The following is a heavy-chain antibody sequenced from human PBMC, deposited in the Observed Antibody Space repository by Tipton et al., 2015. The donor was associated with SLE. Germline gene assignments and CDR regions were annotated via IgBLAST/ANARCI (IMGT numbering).Heavy chain of an antibody. CDR2: IHHSGST. CDR1: GDSISNDLYY. J-gene: IGHJ5*02. D-gene: IGHD3-3*01. CDR3: ARHYGSITILEWSNWFDP. V-gene: IGHV4-61*01. Sequence: LRLSCTVSGDSISNDLYYWSWIRQPPGKGLEWIGYIHHSGSTNYNPSLQSRVTISVDRSKNEFSLNLRSVTAADTAVYYCARHYGSITILEWSNWFDPWGQGTQVTVSS.